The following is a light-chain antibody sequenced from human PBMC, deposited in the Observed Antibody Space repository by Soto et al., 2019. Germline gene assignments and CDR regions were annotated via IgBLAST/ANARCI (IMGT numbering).Light chain of an antibody. CDR2: DAS. Sequence: EIVLTQSPATLSLSPGERATLSCRASQSVSSYLAWYQQKPGQAPRLLIYDASNRATGLPARFSGSGSGTDFTLTISSLEPADFAVYYCQQRSNWPGTFGQGTKVEIK. CDR1: QSVSSY. J-gene: IGKJ1*01. V-gene: IGKV3-11*01. CDR3: QQRSNWPGT.